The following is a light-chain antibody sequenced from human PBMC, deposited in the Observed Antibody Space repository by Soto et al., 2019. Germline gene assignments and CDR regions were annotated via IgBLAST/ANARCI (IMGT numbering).Light chain of an antibody. CDR2: EAS. J-gene: IGLJ1*01. CDR3: SLYTSENTYV. V-gene: IGLV2-18*01. Sequence: QSALTQPPSVSGSPGQSVTISCTGTSTDFVTYNRVSGYQQSPGTAPKLIVYEASNRPSGVPDRFSGSKSGNTASLTISGLQAADEADYYCSLYTSENTYVFGTGTKVTVL. CDR1: STDFVTYNR.